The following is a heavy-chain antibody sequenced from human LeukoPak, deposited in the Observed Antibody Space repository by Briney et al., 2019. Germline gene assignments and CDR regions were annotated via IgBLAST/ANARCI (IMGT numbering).Heavy chain of an antibody. CDR2: IVVGSGNT. Sequence: SVKVSCKASGFTFTSSAVQGVRQARGQRLEWIGWIVVGSGNTNYAQKFQERVTITRDMCTSTAYMELSSLRYEDTAVYYCAADLDPGYSSSWGRYYGMDVWGQGTTVTVSS. CDR1: GFTFTSSA. CDR3: AADLDPGYSSSWGRYYGMDV. D-gene: IGHD6-13*01. V-gene: IGHV1-58*01. J-gene: IGHJ6*02.